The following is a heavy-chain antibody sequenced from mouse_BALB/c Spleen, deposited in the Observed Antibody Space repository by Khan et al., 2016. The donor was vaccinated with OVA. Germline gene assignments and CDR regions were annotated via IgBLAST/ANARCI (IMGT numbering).Heavy chain of an antibody. J-gene: IGHJ4*01. CDR1: GYSITSNYA. Sequence: EVELVESGPGLVKPSQSLSLTCTVTGYSITSNYAWNWIRQFPGNKLEWMGYISYSGSTSYNPSLKSRISITRDTSKNQFFLQLNSVTTEDTATDYCERKNYYGYAVDYWGQGTSVTVSS. CDR2: ISYSGST. CDR3: ERKNYYGYAVDY. V-gene: IGHV3-2*02. D-gene: IGHD1-1*01.